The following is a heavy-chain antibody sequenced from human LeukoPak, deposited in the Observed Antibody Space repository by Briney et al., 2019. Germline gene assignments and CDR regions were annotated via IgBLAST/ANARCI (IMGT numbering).Heavy chain of an antibody. J-gene: IGHJ5*02. CDR1: GGSISSYY. D-gene: IGHD2-8*01. CDR3: AETNPQDWFDP. CDR2: IYYSGST. Sequence: SETLSLTCSVSGGSISSYYWSWIRQPPGKGLEWIGYIYYSGSTNYSPSLKSRVTISVDTSKNQFSLKLSSVTAADTAVYYCAETNPQDWFDPWGQGTLVTVSS. V-gene: IGHV4-59*01.